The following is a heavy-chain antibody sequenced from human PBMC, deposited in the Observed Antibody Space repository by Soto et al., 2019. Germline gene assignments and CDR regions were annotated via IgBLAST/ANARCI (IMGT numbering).Heavy chain of an antibody. Sequence: GXSLRLAFAASGFSFDDYGLSWFRQAPGKGLEWVSGINWNGGSTGYADSVKGRFTISRDNAKNSLYLQMNSLRAEDTALYYCARLYSSAWYGPGRYWGQGTLVTVSS. J-gene: IGHJ4*02. CDR3: ARLYSSAWYGPGRY. V-gene: IGHV3-20*03. CDR1: GFSFDDYG. CDR2: INWNGGST. D-gene: IGHD6-19*01.